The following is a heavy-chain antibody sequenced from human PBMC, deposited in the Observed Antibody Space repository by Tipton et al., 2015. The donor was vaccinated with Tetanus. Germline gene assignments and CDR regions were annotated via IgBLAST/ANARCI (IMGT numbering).Heavy chain of an antibody. V-gene: IGHV3-48*03. J-gene: IGHJ1*01. Sequence: SLRLSCAASGFTFSGYEMNWVRQAPGKGLEWVSYISSSGSTIYYADSVKGRFTISRDNAKNSLYLQMNSLRAEDTAVYYCASQDPYYYDSSGYEYFQHWGQGTLVTVSS. CDR3: ASQDPYYYDSSGYEYFQH. CDR2: ISSSGSTI. CDR1: GFTFSGYE. D-gene: IGHD3-22*01.